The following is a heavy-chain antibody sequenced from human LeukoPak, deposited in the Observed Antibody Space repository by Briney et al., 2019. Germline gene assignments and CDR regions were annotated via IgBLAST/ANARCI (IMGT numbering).Heavy chain of an antibody. V-gene: IGHV3-15*01. CDR2: IKRKTDGGTT. D-gene: IGHD6-19*01. J-gene: IGHJ4*02. CDR3: TTVAGTDY. CDR1: GFTFSNAW. Sequence: KSGGSLRLSCAASGFTFSNAWMSWVRQAPGRGLEWVGRIKRKTDGGTTDYAAPVKGRFTISRDDSKNTLYLQMNSLKTEDTAVYYCTTVAGTDYWGQGTLVTVSS.